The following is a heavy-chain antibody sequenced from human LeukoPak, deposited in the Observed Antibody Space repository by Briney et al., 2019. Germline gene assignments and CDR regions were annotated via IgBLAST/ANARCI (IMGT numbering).Heavy chain of an antibody. J-gene: IGHJ6*03. CDR3: ASGQSRTRGAYYYMDV. V-gene: IGHV3-11*04. D-gene: IGHD3/OR15-3a*01. CDR1: GFTFSDYY. Sequence: PGGSLRLSCAASGFTFSDYYMSWIRQAPGKGLEGVSYISSSGSTIYYADSVKGGFTISRDNDKKSLYVQMNSLRAEDTAVYYCASGQSRTRGAYYYMDVWGKGTTVTVSS. CDR2: ISSSGSTI.